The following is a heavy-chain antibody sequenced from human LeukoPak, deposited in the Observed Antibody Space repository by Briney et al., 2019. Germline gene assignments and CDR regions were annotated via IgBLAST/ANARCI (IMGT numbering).Heavy chain of an antibody. Sequence: GGSLRLSCTATGLTFSNYWMSWVRQTPEKGLEWVANIKQDGSETVYVDSVKGRFTISRDNAQSSLYLQMNSLRAEDTAVYYCARDPYSSSWSYGMDVWGQGTAVTVSS. V-gene: IGHV3-7*05. CDR3: ARDPYSSSWSYGMDV. CDR2: IKQDGSET. D-gene: IGHD6-13*01. J-gene: IGHJ6*02. CDR1: GLTFSNYW.